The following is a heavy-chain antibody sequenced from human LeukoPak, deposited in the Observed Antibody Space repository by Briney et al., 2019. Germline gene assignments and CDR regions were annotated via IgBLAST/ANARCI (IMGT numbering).Heavy chain of an antibody. CDR2: MQSTGNS. D-gene: IGHD5-18*01. V-gene: IGHV4-59*01. CDR3: ARDKQHSYGRYFDH. CDR1: GGSISTYH. J-gene: IGHJ4*02. Sequence: PSETLSLTCTVSGGSISTYHWNWIRKSPEKGLEWIGYMQSTGNSNYNPSLKSRVTMSIDMSRNQIVLNLSSVTAADTAVYFCARDKQHSYGRYFDHWGQGTLVTVSS.